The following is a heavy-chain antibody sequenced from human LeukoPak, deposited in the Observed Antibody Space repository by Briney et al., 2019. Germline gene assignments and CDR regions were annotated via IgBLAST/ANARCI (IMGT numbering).Heavy chain of an antibody. CDR1: GFTFSNYA. V-gene: IGHV3-23*01. J-gene: IGHJ4*02. D-gene: IGHD1-26*01. Sequence: GGSLRLSCAASGFTFSNYAMSWVRQAPGKGLEWVSGFNGSGDRTYYADSVKGRFTISRDNSKNTLYLQMNNLRAGDTAVYYCARRGSYYPFDYWGQGTLVTVSS. CDR2: FNGSGDRT. CDR3: ARRGSYYPFDY.